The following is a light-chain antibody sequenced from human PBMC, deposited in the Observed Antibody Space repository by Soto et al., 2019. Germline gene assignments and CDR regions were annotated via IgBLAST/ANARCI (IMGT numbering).Light chain of an antibody. CDR1: QSVSSSY. CDR2: GAS. V-gene: IGKV3-20*01. J-gene: IGKJ2*01. Sequence: EIVLTQSPGTLSLSPGERATLSCRASQSVSSSYLAWYQQRPGQAPRLLIYGASSRATGIPDRLSGSGSGTDFTLTISGLEPEDFAVYYCQQYGSSPYTFGQGTKLEIK. CDR3: QQYGSSPYT.